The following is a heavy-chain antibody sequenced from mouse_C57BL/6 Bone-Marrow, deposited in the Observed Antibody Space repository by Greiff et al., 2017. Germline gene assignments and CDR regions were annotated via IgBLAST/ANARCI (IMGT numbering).Heavy chain of an antibody. CDR2: INPNNGGT. CDR3: ASGSLGYDGYSRWYFDV. V-gene: IGHV1-26*01. D-gene: IGHD2-3*01. Sequence: EVQLQQSGPELVKPGASVKISCKASGYTFTDYYMNWVKQSHGKSLEWIGDINPNNGGTSYNQKFKGKATLTVDKSSSTAYMELRSLTSEDSAVYYCASGSLGYDGYSRWYFDVWGTGTTVTVSS. CDR1: GYTFTDYY. J-gene: IGHJ1*03.